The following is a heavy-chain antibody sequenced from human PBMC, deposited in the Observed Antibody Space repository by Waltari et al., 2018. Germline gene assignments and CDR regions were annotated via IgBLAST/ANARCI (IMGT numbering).Heavy chain of an antibody. CDR1: GFSFSTYG. J-gene: IGHJ3*02. V-gene: IGHV3-33*01. CDR3: ARVIRGSSDAFDI. CDR2: IWFDGSKK. Sequence: QVQLVESGGEVVQPGRSLRLSCAASGFSFSTYGMHWVRQAPGKGLEGVELIWFDGSKKYYADSVKGRFTISRDNSKNMLYLQMSSLRVEDTALYYCARVIRGSSDAFDIWGQGTVVTVSS. D-gene: IGHD6-6*01.